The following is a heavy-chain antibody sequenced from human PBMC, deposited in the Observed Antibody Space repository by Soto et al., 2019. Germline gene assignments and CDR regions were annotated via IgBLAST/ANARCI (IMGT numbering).Heavy chain of an antibody. V-gene: IGHV3-11*01. CDR1: GFTFSDYY. D-gene: IGHD2-8*01. CDR2: ISSRSSTI. Sequence: QAQLVESGGGLVKPGGSLRLFYAASGFTFSDYYMSWIRQAPGKGLEWVSYISSRSSTIFYADSVKGRFTISGDNVKNSLYLQMNSLRAEDTAVYYCASGTNGAFFVYWGQGILVTVSS. CDR3: ASGTNGAFFVY. J-gene: IGHJ4*02.